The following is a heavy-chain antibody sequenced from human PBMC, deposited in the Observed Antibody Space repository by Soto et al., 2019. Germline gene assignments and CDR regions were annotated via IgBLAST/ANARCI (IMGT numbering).Heavy chain of an antibody. V-gene: IGHV1-18*03. J-gene: IGHJ4*02. CDR3: AGDSVSGNDFDD. CDR1: GYTFTTYG. D-gene: IGHD6-19*01. CDR2: INGYNGNT. Sequence: QVQLVQSGAEVKKPGASVKVSCKASGYTFTTYGISWVRQAPGQGLEWMGWINGYNGNTNYAQKRHGTTTMTTDTTTSTDYMVLRRPGYDDMAVYYGAGDSVSGNDFDDWGQGTLVTVSS.